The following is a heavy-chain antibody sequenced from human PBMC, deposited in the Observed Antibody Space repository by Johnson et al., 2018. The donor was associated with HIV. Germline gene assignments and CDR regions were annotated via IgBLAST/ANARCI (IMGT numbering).Heavy chain of an antibody. J-gene: IGHJ3*02. CDR3: ARSGVYCSGGSCYHVFDI. Sequence: VQLVESGGGLVQPGGSLRLSCAASAFTFSRYWMSWVRQAPGKGLEWVSVIYSGGSTYYADSVKGRFTISRDNSKNTLYLQMNSLRAEDTAVYYCARSGVYCSGGSCYHVFDIWGQGTMVTVSS. CDR2: IYSGGST. CDR1: AFTFSRYW. V-gene: IGHV3-66*02. D-gene: IGHD2-15*01.